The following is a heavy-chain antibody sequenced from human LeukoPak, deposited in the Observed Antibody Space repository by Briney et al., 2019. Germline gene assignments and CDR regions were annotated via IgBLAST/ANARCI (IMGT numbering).Heavy chain of an antibody. V-gene: IGHV5-51*01. CDR3: ARRVVVVPAAGGWFDP. J-gene: IGHJ5*02. Sequence: PGESLKISCKGSGYSFTSYWIGWVRQMPGKGLEWIGIIYPGDSDTRYSPSFQGQVTISADKSISTAYLQWSSLKASDTAMYYCARRVVVVPAAGGWFDPWGQGTLVTVSS. CDR1: GYSFTSYW. D-gene: IGHD2-2*01. CDR2: IYPGDSDT.